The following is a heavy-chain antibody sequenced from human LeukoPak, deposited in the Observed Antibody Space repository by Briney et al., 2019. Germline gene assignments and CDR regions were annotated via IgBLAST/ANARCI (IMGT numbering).Heavy chain of an antibody. D-gene: IGHD3-10*01. CDR2: IIPIFGIA. J-gene: IGHJ4*02. V-gene: IGHV1-69*05. CDR1: GGTFSSYA. Sequence: SVKVSCKASGGTFSSYAISWVRQAPGQGLEWMGGIIPIFGIANYAQKFQGRVTITTDESTSTAYMELSSLRSEDTAVYYCAQDGSGSYGGPFDYWGQGTLVTVSS. CDR3: AQDGSGSYGGPFDY.